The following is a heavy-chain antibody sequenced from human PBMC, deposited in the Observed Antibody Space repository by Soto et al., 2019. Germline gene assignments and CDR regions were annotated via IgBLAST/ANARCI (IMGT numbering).Heavy chain of an antibody. D-gene: IGHD3-10*01. CDR1: GGSFSGYY. CDR3: ARRRGYYYGSGSYYS. V-gene: IGHV4-34*01. CDR2: INHSGST. J-gene: IGHJ4*02. Sequence: QVQLQQWGAGLLKPSETLSLTCAVYGGSFSGYYWGWIRQPPGKGLEWIGEINHSGSTNYNPSLKSRVTISVDTSKNQFSLKLSSVTAADTAVYYCARRRGYYYGSGSYYSWGQGTLVTVSS.